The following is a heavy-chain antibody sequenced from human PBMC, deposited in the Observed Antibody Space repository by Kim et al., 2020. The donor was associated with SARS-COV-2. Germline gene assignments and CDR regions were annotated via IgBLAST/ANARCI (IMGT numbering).Heavy chain of an antibody. J-gene: IGHJ4*02. CDR3: ASLRRGDSSGWATSGGY. V-gene: IGHV3-48*02. Sequence: VKGRFTISRDNAKNSLYLQMNSLRDEDTAVYYCASLRRGDSSGWATSGGYWGQGTLVTVSS. D-gene: IGHD6-19*01.